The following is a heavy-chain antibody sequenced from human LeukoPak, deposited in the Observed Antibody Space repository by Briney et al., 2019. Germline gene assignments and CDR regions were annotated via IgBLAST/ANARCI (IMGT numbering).Heavy chain of an antibody. V-gene: IGHV1-69*06. J-gene: IGHJ4*02. D-gene: IGHD3-10*01. CDR1: GGTFSSYA. Sequence: GSSVKVSCKASGGTFSSYAISWVRQAPGQGLEWMGGIIPIFGTANYAQKFQGRVTITADKSTSTAYMELSSLRSEETAVYYCAGRRNYYGSGSHFDYWGQGTLVTVSS. CDR3: AGRRNYYGSGSHFDY. CDR2: IIPIFGTA.